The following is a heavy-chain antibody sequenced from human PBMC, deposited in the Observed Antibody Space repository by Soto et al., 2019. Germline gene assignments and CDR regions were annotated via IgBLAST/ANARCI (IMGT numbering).Heavy chain of an antibody. V-gene: IGHV4-59*01. D-gene: IGHD6-13*01. CDR2: VHYSGST. CDR3: AREASQQLGSIDY. CDR1: GTSISYSY. J-gene: IGHJ4*02. Sequence: PSETLSLTCSVSGTSISYSYWIWLRQPPGKGLEWIGFVHYSGSTSYNPSLKSRVNISIDTSKNQFSLRLGSVTAADTDVYFCAREASQQLGSIDYWGQGTLVTVSS.